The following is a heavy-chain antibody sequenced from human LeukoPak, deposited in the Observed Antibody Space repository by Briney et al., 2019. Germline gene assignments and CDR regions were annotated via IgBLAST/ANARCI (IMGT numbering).Heavy chain of an antibody. CDR3: ARDGSGGYRNRGVFDI. D-gene: IGHD5-18*01. CDR1: GFTFSNNY. J-gene: IGHJ3*02. CDR2: LYSGGGT. Sequence: PGGSLRLSCAASGFTFSNNYINWVRQAPGKGLEWGSVLYSGGGTKYSDSVKGRFTISSDNYKNTLYLQMNNLRVEDTAVYYCARDGSGGYRNRGVFDIWGQGTMVTVSS. V-gene: IGHV3-53*01.